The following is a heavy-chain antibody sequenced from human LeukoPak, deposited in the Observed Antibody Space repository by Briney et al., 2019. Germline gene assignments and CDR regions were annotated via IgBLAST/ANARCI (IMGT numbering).Heavy chain of an antibody. J-gene: IGHJ4*02. CDR2: IYHSGST. Sequence: NSSETLSLTCTVSGYSISTGYYWGWIRQPPGKGLEWIGSIYHSGSTYYNPSLKSRVTISVDTSKNQFSLKVTSVTAADTAVYYCARDLGYGQYIDYWGQGTLVTVSS. CDR3: ARDLGYGQYIDY. D-gene: IGHD5-18*01. V-gene: IGHV4-38-2*02. CDR1: GYSISTGYY.